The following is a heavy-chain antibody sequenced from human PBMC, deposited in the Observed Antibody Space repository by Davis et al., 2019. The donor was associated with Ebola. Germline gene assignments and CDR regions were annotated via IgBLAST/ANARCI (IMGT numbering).Heavy chain of an antibody. V-gene: IGHV4-61*05. J-gene: IGHJ6*04. D-gene: IGHD3-10*01. Sequence: MPSETLSLTCTVSGGSIISSSYYWNWIRQPPGKGLEWIGYIYYSGSTNYNPSLKSRVTISVDTSKNQFSLKLSSVTAADTAVYYCARGISVGELWFGELSDNYGMDVWGKGTTVTVSS. CDR3: ARGISVGELWFGELSDNYGMDV. CDR1: GGSIISSSYY. CDR2: IYYSGST.